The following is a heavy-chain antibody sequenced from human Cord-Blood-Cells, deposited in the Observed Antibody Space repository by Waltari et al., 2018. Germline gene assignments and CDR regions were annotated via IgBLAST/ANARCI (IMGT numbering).Heavy chain of an antibody. CDR1: GYTFTTYD. J-gene: IGHJ4*02. Sequence: QVQLVQSGAEVKKPGASVTVSCKASGYTFTTYDINWVRQATAQGLEWMGWMNPNSGNTGYAQKFQGRVTMTRNTSISTAYMELSSLRSEDTAVYYCARGPNPVGGPIDYWGQGTLVTVSS. CDR3: ARGPNPVGGPIDY. V-gene: IGHV1-8*01. D-gene: IGHD3-16*01. CDR2: MNPNSGNT.